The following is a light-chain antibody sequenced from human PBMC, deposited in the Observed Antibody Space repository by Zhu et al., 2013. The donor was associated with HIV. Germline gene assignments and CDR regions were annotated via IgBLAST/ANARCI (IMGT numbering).Light chain of an antibody. CDR1: QSISSW. V-gene: IGKV1-5*03. CDR2: KAS. CDR3: QQYNTYSGT. Sequence: DIQMTQSPSTLSASVGDRVTITCRASQSISSWLAWYQQKPGKAPKLLIYKASSLESGSHQGSAAVDLGQISLSPSATCSLMILQLYYCQQYNTYSGTFGQGTKVEIK. J-gene: IGKJ1*01.